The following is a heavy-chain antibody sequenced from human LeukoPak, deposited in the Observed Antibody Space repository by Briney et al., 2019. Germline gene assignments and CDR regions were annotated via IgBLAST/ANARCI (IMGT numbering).Heavy chain of an antibody. CDR3: ARESSGSYIIPYYFDS. J-gene: IGHJ4*02. D-gene: IGHD1-26*01. CDR1: GGSISSRSYY. V-gene: IGHV4-39*07. Sequence: SETLSLTCTVSGGSISSRSYYWGWIRQPPGKGLEWIGSIYYSGSACYNPSLKSRVTMSVDTSRNQVSLKLSSVTAADTAVYYCARESSGSYIIPYYFDSWGQGTLVTVSS. CDR2: IYYSGSA.